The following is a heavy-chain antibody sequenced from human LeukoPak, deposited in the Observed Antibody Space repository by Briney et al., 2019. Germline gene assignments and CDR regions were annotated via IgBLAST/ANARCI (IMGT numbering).Heavy chain of an antibody. CDR3: ARDPLTGAFDI. CDR2: IYHSGST. D-gene: IGHD1-14*01. Sequence: SQTLSLTCAVSGGSISSGGYSWSWIRQPPGKGLEWIGYIYHSGSTYYNPSLKSRVTISVDRSKNQFSLKLSSVTAADTAVYYCARDPLTGAFDIWGQGTMVTVSS. V-gene: IGHV4-30-2*01. CDR1: GGSISSGGYS. J-gene: IGHJ3*02.